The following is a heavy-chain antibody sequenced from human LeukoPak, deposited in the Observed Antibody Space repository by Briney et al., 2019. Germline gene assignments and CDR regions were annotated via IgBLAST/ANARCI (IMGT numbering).Heavy chain of an antibody. J-gene: IGHJ4*02. CDR1: GGSISSSSYY. Sequence: SETLSPTCTVSGGSISSSSYYWGWLRQPPGTGLEWIGSIYYSGSTYYNPSLKSRVTISVDTSKNQFSLKLSSVTAADTAVYYCARHPGDSSGYFFDYWGQGTLATVSS. D-gene: IGHD3-22*01. CDR2: IYYSGST. V-gene: IGHV4-39*01. CDR3: ARHPGDSSGYFFDY.